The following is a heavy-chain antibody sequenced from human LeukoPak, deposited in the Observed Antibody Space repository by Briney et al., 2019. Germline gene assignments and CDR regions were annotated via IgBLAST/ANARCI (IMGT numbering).Heavy chain of an antibody. Sequence: SETLSLTCTVSGGSISSSSYYWGWIRQPPGKGLEWIGSIYYSGSTYYNPSLKSRVTISVDTSKNQSSLKLSSVTAADTAVYYCAREGGGTGIVVVPAAFDYWGQGTLVTVSS. CDR3: AREGGGTGIVVVPAAFDY. D-gene: IGHD2-2*01. J-gene: IGHJ4*02. CDR1: GGSISSSSYY. CDR2: IYYSGST. V-gene: IGHV4-39*07.